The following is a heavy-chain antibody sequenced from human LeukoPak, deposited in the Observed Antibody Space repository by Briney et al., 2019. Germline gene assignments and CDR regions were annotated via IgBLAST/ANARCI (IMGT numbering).Heavy chain of an antibody. J-gene: IGHJ4*02. Sequence: SETLSLTCAVYGGSFSGYYWSWIRHPAGKGLELIGEINHSGSTNYNPSLKSRVTISVDTSKNQFSLKLSSVTAADTAVYYCAREGDYYGSGSSVQWGQGTLVTVSS. CDR2: INHSGST. V-gene: IGHV4-34*01. CDR1: GGSFSGYY. CDR3: AREGDYYGSGSSVQ. D-gene: IGHD3-10*01.